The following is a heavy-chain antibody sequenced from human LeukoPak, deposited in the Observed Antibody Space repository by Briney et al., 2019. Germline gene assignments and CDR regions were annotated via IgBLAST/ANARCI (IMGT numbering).Heavy chain of an antibody. V-gene: IGHV1-2*02. CDR1: GYTFTGYY. D-gene: IGHD6-13*01. CDR2: INPNSGGT. J-gene: IGHJ4*02. Sequence: ASVKVSCKASGYTFTGYYMHWVRQAPGQGLEWMGWINPNSGGTNYAQKFQGRVTMTRDTSISTAYMELSRLRSDDTAVYYCARPHAAAGRSDYWGQGTLVTVPS. CDR3: ARPHAAAGRSDY.